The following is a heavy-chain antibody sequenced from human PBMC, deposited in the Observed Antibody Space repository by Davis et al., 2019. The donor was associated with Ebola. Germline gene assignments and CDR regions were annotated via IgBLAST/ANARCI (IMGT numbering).Heavy chain of an antibody. D-gene: IGHD3-9*01. CDR3: ARGWLRGPFDY. CDR1: GDSVSSGG. CDR2: TYYSSKWYN. V-gene: IGHV6-1*01. Sequence: PSETLSLTCAISGDSVSSGGWNWIRQSPSRGLEWLGRTYYSSKWYNDYAVSVKSRITINPDTSKNQVSLHLNSVTPEDTAVYYCARGWLRGPFDYWGQGTLVTVSS. J-gene: IGHJ4*02.